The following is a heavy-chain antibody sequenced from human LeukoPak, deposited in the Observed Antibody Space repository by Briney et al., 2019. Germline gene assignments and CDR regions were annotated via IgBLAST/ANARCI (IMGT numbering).Heavy chain of an antibody. CDR1: GGSFSGYY. J-gene: IGHJ4*02. V-gene: IGHV4-34*01. D-gene: IGHD3-10*01. Sequence: SETLSLTCAVYGGSFSGYYWSWIRQPPGKGLEWVGEINHSGSTKYNPSLKSRVTISVDTSKNQFSLKLSSVTAADTAVYYCARHFPGSGTYYFDYWGQGTLVTVSS. CDR2: INHSGST. CDR3: ARHFPGSGTYYFDY.